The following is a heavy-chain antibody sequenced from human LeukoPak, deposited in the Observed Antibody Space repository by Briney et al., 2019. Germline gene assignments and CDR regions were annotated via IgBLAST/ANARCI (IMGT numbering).Heavy chain of an antibody. CDR1: GGSISSYY. J-gene: IGHJ6*03. D-gene: IGHD1-26*01. CDR2: IYYSGST. V-gene: IGHV4-59*01. CDR3: ARGAKEGRRAPYYYYYYMDV. Sequence: ETLSLTCTVSGGSISSYYWSWIRQPPGKGLEWIGYIYYSGSTNYNPSLKSRVTISVDTSKNQFSLKLSSVTAADTAVYYCARGAKEGRRAPYYYYYYMDVWGKGTTVTVSS.